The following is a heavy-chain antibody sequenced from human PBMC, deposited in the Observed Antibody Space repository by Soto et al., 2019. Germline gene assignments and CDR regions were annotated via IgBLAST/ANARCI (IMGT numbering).Heavy chain of an antibody. Sequence: EEQLLESGGGLVEPGGSLRLSCGASGFKFRSYGMAWVRHAPGKGLEWVSDINESGGTTNYADSVRGRFAISRDNSRNTLDLLMNSLRPEDTAVYYCVKDRATIFGVIWKYGMDVWGQGTTVYVSS. J-gene: IGHJ6*02. CDR1: GFKFRSYG. V-gene: IGHV3-23*01. CDR2: INESGGTT. D-gene: IGHD3-3*01. CDR3: VKDRATIFGVIWKYGMDV.